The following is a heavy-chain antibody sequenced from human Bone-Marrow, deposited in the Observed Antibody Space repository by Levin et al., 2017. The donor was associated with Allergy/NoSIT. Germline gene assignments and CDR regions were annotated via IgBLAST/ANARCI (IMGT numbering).Heavy chain of an antibody. J-gene: IGHJ5*01. V-gene: IGHV3-30*18. CDR2: MSHDGIAK. D-gene: IGHD3-3*01. CDR1: GFTFSDYG. CDR3: AKDWRAAGWGNSFDS. Sequence: GGSLRLSCAASGFTFSDYGMHWVRQAPGKGLEWVAMMSHDGIAKYYIDSVKGRFAISRDNPKSTLYLEMTNLRDEDTAVYYCAKDWRAAGWGNSFDSWGQGTLVTVSS.